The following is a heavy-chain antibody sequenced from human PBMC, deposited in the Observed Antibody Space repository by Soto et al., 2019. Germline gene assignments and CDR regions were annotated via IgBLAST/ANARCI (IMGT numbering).Heavy chain of an antibody. V-gene: IGHV3-30-3*01. CDR3: ARPVITGTTFYFDY. J-gene: IGHJ4*02. Sequence: QVQLVESGEGVVQPGRSLRLSCAASGFTFSSYAMHWVRQAPGKGLEWVAVISYDGSNKYYADSVKGRFTISRDNSKNTLYLQMNSLRAEDTAVYYCARPVITGTTFYFDYWGQGTLGTVSS. CDR2: ISYDGSNK. CDR1: GFTFSSYA. D-gene: IGHD1-7*01.